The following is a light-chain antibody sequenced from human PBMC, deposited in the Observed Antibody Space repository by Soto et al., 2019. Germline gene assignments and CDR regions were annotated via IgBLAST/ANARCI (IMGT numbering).Light chain of an antibody. J-gene: IGKJ2*01. Sequence: DIQMTQSPSTLSASVGDRVTITCRASQSINTWLAWYQQKPGKAPKLLIYDASSLESGVPSRFSGSGSGTEFTLTISSLQPDDVATYYCQQYNSYSPTLGQGTKLEIK. CDR3: QQYNSYSPT. CDR2: DAS. CDR1: QSINTW. V-gene: IGKV1-5*01.